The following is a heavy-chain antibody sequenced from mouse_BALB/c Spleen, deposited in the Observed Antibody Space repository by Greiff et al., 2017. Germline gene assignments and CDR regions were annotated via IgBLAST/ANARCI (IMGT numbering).Heavy chain of an antibody. CDR1: GYTFTSYW. Sequence: VQLQQSGAELAKPGASVKMSCKASGYTFTSYWMHWVKQRPGQGLEWIGYINPSTGYTEYNQKFKDKATLTADKSSSTAYMQLSSLTSEDSAVYYCAREGKLGRGWFAYWGQGTLVTVSA. V-gene: IGHV1-7*01. CDR2: INPSTGYT. CDR3: AREGKLGRGWFAY. J-gene: IGHJ3*01. D-gene: IGHD4-1*01.